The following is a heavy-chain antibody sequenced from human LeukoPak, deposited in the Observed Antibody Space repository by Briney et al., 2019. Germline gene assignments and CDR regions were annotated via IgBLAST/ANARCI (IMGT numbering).Heavy chain of an antibody. Sequence: PGGSLRLSCAASGFTFSNYWMHWVRQAPGKGLVWVSRINSDGRSRSYADSVKGRFTISRDNAKNTLYLQMISLRAEDTAVYYCARDSDSCTGGSCSFDYWGQGTLVTVSS. V-gene: IGHV3-74*01. J-gene: IGHJ4*02. D-gene: IGHD2-8*02. CDR1: GFTFSNYW. CDR2: INSDGRSR. CDR3: ARDSDSCTGGSCSFDY.